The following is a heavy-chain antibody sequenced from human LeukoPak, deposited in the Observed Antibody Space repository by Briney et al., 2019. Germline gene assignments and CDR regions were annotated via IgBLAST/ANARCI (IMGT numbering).Heavy chain of an antibody. Sequence: PSETLSLTCSVSDGSINSYYWNWIRQPPGKGLEWIGEINHSGSTNYNPSLKSRVTISVDTSKNQFSLKLSSVTAADTAVYYCARVPRYNWNAPYVYWGQGTLVTVSS. CDR3: ARVPRYNWNAPYVY. J-gene: IGHJ4*02. CDR1: DGSINSYY. D-gene: IGHD1-20*01. V-gene: IGHV4-34*01. CDR2: INHSGST.